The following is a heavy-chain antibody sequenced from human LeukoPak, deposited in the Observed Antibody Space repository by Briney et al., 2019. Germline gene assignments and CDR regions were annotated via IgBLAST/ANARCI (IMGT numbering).Heavy chain of an antibody. CDR2: IYPGGSDT. V-gene: IGHV5-51*01. Sequence: LGESLKISCKASGNSFTSYWIGWLRQMPGKGLEWMGIIYPGGSDTRFSPSFQGQVTTSADKSITTAYLQWSSLKASDTAMYYCATSYDYWGQGTLVTVSS. CDR3: ATSYDY. CDR1: GNSFTSYW. J-gene: IGHJ4*02.